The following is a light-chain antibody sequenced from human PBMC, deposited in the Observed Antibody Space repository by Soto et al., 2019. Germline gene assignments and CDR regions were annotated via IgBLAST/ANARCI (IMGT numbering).Light chain of an antibody. V-gene: IGKV3-20*01. J-gene: IGKJ4*01. CDR3: QQYGTAPLT. Sequence: ENVLTQSPGTLSLSPGERATLSCRASQSVAANYLAWYQQKPGQAPRLLIFAASSSATGVPDRFSGSGSGTDCTLTISRLEPEDFAVYYCQQYGTAPLTFGGGAKVEI. CDR2: AAS. CDR1: QSVAANY.